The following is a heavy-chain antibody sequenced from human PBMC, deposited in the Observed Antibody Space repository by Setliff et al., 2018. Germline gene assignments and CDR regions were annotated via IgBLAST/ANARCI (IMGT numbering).Heavy chain of an antibody. Sequence: SETLSLTCAVYGGSFSGYYWSWIRQPPGKGLEWIGEINRSGSTNYNPSLKSRVTISVDTSKNQFSLKLDSVIVADTAVYYCASNPFNSGPPYYFDYWGQGTLVTVSS. CDR3: ASNPFNSGPPYYFDY. J-gene: IGHJ4*02. CDR2: INRSGST. V-gene: IGHV4-34*01. D-gene: IGHD6-19*01. CDR1: GGSFSGYY.